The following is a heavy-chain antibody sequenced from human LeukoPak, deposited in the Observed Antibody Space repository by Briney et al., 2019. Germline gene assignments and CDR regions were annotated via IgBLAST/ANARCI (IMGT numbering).Heavy chain of an antibody. D-gene: IGHD3-22*01. J-gene: IGHJ4*02. V-gene: IGHV4-61*01. CDR3: ARPPPYYDSSGYYPLVD. CDR1: GGSISSGSYY. Sequence: SQTLSLTCTVSGGSISSGSYYWSWIRQPPGKGLEWIGYIYYSGSTNYNPSPKSRVTISVDTSKNQFSLKLSSVTAADTAVYYCARPPPYYDSSGYYPLVDWGQGTLVTVSS. CDR2: IYYSGST.